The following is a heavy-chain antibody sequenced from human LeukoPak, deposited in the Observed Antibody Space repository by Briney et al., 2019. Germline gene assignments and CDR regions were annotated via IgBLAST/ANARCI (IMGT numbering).Heavy chain of an antibody. CDR2: IYYSGST. Sequence: SETLSLTCTVSGGSISSSSYFWAWIRQPPGKGLEWIGSIYYSGSTYCNPSLNSRVTISVDTSKNQFSLNLSSVTAADTAVYYCARLITAFQAFDSWGQGTLVTVSS. CDR1: GGSISSSSYF. D-gene: IGHD3-16*01. J-gene: IGHJ4*02. CDR3: ARLITAFQAFDS. V-gene: IGHV4-39*01.